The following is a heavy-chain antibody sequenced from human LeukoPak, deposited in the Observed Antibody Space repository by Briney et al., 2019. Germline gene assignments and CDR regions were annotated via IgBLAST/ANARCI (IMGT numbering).Heavy chain of an antibody. CDR1: GYTFTSYD. CDR2: MNTNSGNR. D-gene: IGHD1-1*01. J-gene: IGHJ5*02. V-gene: IGHV1-8*01. Sequence: GASVKVSCKASGYTFTSYDINWVRQATGQGVEWMGWMNTNSGNRGYAQKFQGRVTMTRNTSISTAYMELSSLRSEDTAIYYCARVKSRWNDEAFNWFDPWGQGTLVTVSS. CDR3: ARVKSRWNDEAFNWFDP.